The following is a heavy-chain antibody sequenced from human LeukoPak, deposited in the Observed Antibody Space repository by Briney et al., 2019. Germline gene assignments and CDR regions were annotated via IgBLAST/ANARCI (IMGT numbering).Heavy chain of an antibody. D-gene: IGHD6-13*01. V-gene: IGHV4-34*01. CDR1: GGSFSGYY. Sequence: TSETLSLTCAVYGGSFSGYYWSWIRQPPGKGLEWIGEINHSGRTNYNPSLKSRVTISVDTSKNQFSLNLSSVTAADTAMYYCVRQRSSGWSLHYWGQGTLVTVSS. CDR2: INHSGRT. J-gene: IGHJ4*02. CDR3: VRQRSSGWSLHY.